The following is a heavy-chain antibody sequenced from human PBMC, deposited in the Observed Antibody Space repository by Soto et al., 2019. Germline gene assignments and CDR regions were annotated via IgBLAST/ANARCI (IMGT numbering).Heavy chain of an antibody. CDR3: ARNFGVVPPYYFDY. CDR2: ISYDGSNK. Sequence: QVQLVESGGGVVQPGRSLRLSCAASGFTFSSYAMHWVRQAPGKGLEWVAVISYDGSNKYYADSVKGRFTISRDNSKNALYLQMNSLRAEDTAVYYCARNFGVVPPYYFDYWGQGTLVTVSS. D-gene: IGHD3-3*01. V-gene: IGHV3-30-3*01. CDR1: GFTFSSYA. J-gene: IGHJ4*02.